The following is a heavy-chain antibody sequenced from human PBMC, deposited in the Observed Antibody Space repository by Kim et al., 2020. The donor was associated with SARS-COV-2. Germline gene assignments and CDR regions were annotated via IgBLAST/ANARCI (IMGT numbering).Heavy chain of an antibody. CDR2: ITSGRSDA. CDR3: AREDDSHYFPKY. D-gene: IGHD4-4*01. V-gene: IGHV3-21*01. CDR1: GFKLYEYN. J-gene: IGHJ4*02. Sequence: GGSLRLSCTSAGFKLYEYNLNWVRQAPGKGPEWVASITSGRSDAFYADSVRGRFTISRDAVKNSLFLQMNDLGAEDTAVYYCAREDDSHYFPKYWGQGVRVTVSS.